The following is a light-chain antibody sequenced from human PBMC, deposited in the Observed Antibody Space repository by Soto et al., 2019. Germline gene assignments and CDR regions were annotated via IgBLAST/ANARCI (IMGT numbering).Light chain of an antibody. J-gene: IGKJ1*01. V-gene: IGKV3-20*01. CDR1: QSVSSSY. Sequence: EVVLTQSPGVLSVSPGERVTLSCRASQSVSSSYLAWYQQKPGQAPTLLIYGASSRAIDIPDGFSGSGSGTDFTLTISRLEPEDVAVYYCQQHGGSHWTFGQGTKVEIK. CDR3: QQHGGSHWT. CDR2: GAS.